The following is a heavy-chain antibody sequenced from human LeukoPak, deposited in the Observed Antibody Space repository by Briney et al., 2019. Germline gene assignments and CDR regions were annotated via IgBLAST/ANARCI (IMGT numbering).Heavy chain of an antibody. J-gene: IGHJ6*03. CDR3: AKAAVVAATNARLYYYYYYMDV. Sequence: ASVKVSCKASGYTFTGYYMHWVRQAPGQGLEWMGWINPNSGGTNYAQKFQGRVTMTRDTSISTAYMELSRLRSDDTAVYYCAKAAVVAATNARLYYYYYYMDVWGKGTTVTISS. CDR2: INPNSGGT. CDR1: GYTFTGYY. D-gene: IGHD2-15*01. V-gene: IGHV1-2*02.